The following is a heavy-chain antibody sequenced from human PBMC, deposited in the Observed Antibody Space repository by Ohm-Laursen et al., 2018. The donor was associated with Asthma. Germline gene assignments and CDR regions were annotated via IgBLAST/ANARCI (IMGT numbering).Heavy chain of an antibody. CDR2: VSYSGST. D-gene: IGHD3-22*01. V-gene: IGHV4-61*01. CDR3: ARGVGYHLS. CDR1: GDSVSSGTHY. Sequence: SETLSLTCTVSGDSVSSGTHYWSWIRQPPGKGLEWIGYVSYSGSTNYNPSLKSRVTISADTSKNQFSLRLSSVTAADTAEYYCARGVGYHLSWGQGTLVTVSS. J-gene: IGHJ5*02.